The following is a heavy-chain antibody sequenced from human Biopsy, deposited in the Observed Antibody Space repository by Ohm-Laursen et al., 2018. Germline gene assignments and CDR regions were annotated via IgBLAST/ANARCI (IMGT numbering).Heavy chain of an antibody. CDR2: IYTSGIT. CDR3: ARDRDRRGWFDP. D-gene: IGHD1-14*01. Sequence: SDTLSLTCTVSGGSLSSYSWSWIRQPAGQGLEWIGQIYTSGITNYNPSLKSRVTMSVDTSKNKFSLGVSSVTAADTAVYYCARDRDRRGWFDPWGQGTLVTVSS. J-gene: IGHJ5*02. V-gene: IGHV4-4*07. CDR1: GGSLSSYS.